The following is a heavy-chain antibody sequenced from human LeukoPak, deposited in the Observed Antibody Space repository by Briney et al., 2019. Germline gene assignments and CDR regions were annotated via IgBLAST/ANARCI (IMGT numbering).Heavy chain of an antibody. CDR2: MNPNSGNT. J-gene: IGHJ5*02. D-gene: IGHD5-18*01. CDR1: GYTFTSYD. CDR3: ARAGGYSYGSPHNWFDP. V-gene: IGHV1-8*01. Sequence: GASVTVSCKASGYTFTSYDINWVRQATGQGLEWMGWMNPNSGNTGYAQKFQGRVTMTRNTSISTAYMELSSLRSEDTAVYYCARAGGYSYGSPHNWFDPWGQGTLVTVSS.